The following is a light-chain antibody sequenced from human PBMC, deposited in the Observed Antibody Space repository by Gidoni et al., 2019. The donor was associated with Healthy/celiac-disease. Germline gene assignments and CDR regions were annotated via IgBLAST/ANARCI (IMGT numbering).Light chain of an antibody. J-gene: IGLJ1*01. CDR1: SSNIGNNA. CDR2: YDD. V-gene: IGLV1-36*01. CDR3: AAWDDRLNGPV. Sequence: QSVLTQPPSVSEATRQRVTISCSGSSSNIGNNAVNWYQQLPGKAPKLLIYYDDLLPSGVSDRFSGSKSGTSASLAISGLQSEDEADYYCAAWDDRLNGPVFGTGTKVTVL.